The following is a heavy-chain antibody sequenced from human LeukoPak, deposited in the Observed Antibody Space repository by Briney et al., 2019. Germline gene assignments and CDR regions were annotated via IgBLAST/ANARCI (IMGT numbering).Heavy chain of an antibody. Sequence: SETLSLTCTVSGGSISSYYWSWIRQPPGKGLEWIGNIYRSGTTYYNPSLKSRVTISMDTSKNQFSLKLTSVTAADTAVYYCARAGDIAMAYPAYFDYWGQGTPVIVSS. J-gene: IGHJ4*02. D-gene: IGHD5-18*01. V-gene: IGHV4-4*09. CDR3: ARAGDIAMAYPAYFDY. CDR1: GGSISSYY. CDR2: IYRSGTT.